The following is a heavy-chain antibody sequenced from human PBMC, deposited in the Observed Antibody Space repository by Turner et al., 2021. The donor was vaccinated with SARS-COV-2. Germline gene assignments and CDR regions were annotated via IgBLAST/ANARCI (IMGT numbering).Heavy chain of an antibody. CDR2: ISGSGSTI. CDR3: ARGRSWNY. J-gene: IGHJ4*02. CDR1: GFTFSSYD. V-gene: IGHV3-48*03. Sequence: EVQLVESGGVFVQPGGSLRLSCAASGFTFSSYDMTWVPQAPGKGLEWVSYISGSGSTIYYGDSMKGRVAVSRDNAKNSLYLQVNSLRVEDTAVYYCARGRSWNYWGQGTLITVSS. D-gene: IGHD1-26*01.